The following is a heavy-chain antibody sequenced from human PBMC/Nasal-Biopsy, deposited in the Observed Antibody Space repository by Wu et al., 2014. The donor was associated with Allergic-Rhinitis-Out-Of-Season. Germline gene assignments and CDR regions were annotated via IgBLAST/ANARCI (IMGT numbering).Heavy chain of an antibody. CDR3: ARLYSSGLVKGYWYFDL. CDR1: GGSISSYY. D-gene: IGHD6-19*01. Sequence: CTVSGGSISSYYWSWIRQPPGKGLEWIGYIYYSGSTNYNPSLKSRVTISVDTSKNQFSLKLSSVTAADTAVYYCARLYSSGLVKGYWYFDLWGRGTLVTVSS. J-gene: IGHJ2*01. V-gene: IGHV4-59*08. CDR2: IYYSGST.